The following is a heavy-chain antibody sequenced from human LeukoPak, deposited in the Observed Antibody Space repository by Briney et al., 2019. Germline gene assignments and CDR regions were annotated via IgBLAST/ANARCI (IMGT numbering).Heavy chain of an antibody. D-gene: IGHD6-6*01. Sequence: PSETLSLTCTVSGGSISSSSYSWGWIRQPPGKGLEWIGSIYYSGSTYYNPSLKSRVTISVDTSKNQFSLKLSSVTAADTAVYYCARRGVGTIAARPPFDYWGQGTLVTVSS. CDR1: GGSISSSSYS. CDR3: ARRGVGTIAARPPFDY. V-gene: IGHV4-39*01. J-gene: IGHJ4*02. CDR2: IYYSGST.